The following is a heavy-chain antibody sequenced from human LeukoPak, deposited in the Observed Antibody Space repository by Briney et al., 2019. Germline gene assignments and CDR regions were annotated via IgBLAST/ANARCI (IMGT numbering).Heavy chain of an antibody. CDR2: MNPNSGNT. J-gene: IGHJ1*01. V-gene: IGHV1-8*01. CDR3: AREGYCSSTSCYRIEYFQH. CDR1: GYTFTSYD. D-gene: IGHD2-2*02. Sequence: ASVKVSCKASGYTFTSYDINWVRQATGQGLEWMGWMNPNSGNTGYAQKFQGRVTMTRNTSISTAYMELRSLRSDDTAVYYCAREGYCSSTSCYRIEYFQHWGQGTLVTVSS.